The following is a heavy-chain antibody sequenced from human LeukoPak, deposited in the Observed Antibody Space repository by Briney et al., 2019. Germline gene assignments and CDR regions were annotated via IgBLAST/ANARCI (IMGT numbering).Heavy chain of an antibody. CDR3: AKDLTRNKWLILYQFDV. V-gene: IGHV3-23*01. CDR2: ISGSGSST. Sequence: GGSLRLSCAATGFRFSNSAMSWVRQAPGKGLEWVSGISGSGSSTYDADFVKGRFTVSRDNSKNTLYLQMSSLRAEDTGIYFCAKDLTRNKWLILYQFDVWGQGALVTVSS. J-gene: IGHJ4*02. D-gene: IGHD6-19*01. CDR1: GFRFSNSA.